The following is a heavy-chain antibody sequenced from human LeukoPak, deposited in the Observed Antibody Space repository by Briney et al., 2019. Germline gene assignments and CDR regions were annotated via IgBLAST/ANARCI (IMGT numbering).Heavy chain of an antibody. CDR3: ARGLSSGWVDY. CDR2: IHHSGRT. V-gene: IGHV4-34*01. J-gene: IGHJ4*02. CDR1: GGSFTTYY. Sequence: SETLSLTCAVYGGSFTTYYWTWIRQPPGKGLEWIGEIHHSGRTNYKPSLRSRVTISLDTSKNQFSLNLNSVTAADTAAYYCARGLSSGWVDYWGQGTLVTVSS. D-gene: IGHD6-19*01.